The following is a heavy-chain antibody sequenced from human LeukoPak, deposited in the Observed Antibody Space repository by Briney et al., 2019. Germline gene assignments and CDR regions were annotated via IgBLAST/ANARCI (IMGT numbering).Heavy chain of an antibody. V-gene: IGHV3-30*03. CDR3: ARYHSYCGGDCPLDY. D-gene: IGHD2-21*02. CDR1: GFTFSNYG. Sequence: GGSLRLSCAASGFTFSNYGMHWVRQAPGKGLEWVALISYDGSNNFYADSVKGRFTISRDNAKNSLYLQMNSLRAEDTAVYYCARYHSYCGGDCPLDYWGQGTLVTVSS. J-gene: IGHJ4*02. CDR2: ISYDGSNN.